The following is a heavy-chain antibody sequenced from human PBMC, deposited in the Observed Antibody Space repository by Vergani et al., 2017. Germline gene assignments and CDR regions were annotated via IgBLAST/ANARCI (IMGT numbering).Heavy chain of an antibody. CDR3: ARAGVTTVFDY. CDR1: GGSISSYY. CDR2: IYHSGST. V-gene: IGHV4-59*12. J-gene: IGHJ4*02. Sequence: QVQLQESGPGLVKPSETLSLTCTVSGGSISSYYWSWIRQPPGKGLEWIGYIYHSGSTYYNPSLKSRVTISVDRSKNQFSLKLSSVTAADTAVYYCARAGVTTVFDYWGQGTLVTVSS. D-gene: IGHD4-11*01.